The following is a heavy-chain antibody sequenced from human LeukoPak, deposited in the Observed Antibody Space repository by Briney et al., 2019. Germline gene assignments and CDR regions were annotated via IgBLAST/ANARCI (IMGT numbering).Heavy chain of an antibody. V-gene: IGHV4-34*01. J-gene: IGHJ4*02. D-gene: IGHD3-3*01. CDR2: INHSGST. CDR1: GGSFSGYY. Sequence: SETLSLTCAVYGGSFSGYYWSWIRQPPGKGLEWIGEINHSGSTNSNPSLKSRVTISVDTSKNQFSLKLGSVTAADTAVYYCARGRFWSGYSPVDYWGQGTLVTVSS. CDR3: ARGRFWSGYSPVDY.